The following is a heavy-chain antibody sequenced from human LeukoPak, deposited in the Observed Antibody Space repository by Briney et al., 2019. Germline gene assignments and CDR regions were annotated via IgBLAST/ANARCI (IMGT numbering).Heavy chain of an antibody. Sequence: SETLSLTCTVSGGSISSYYWSWIRQPPGKGLEWIGYIYYSGSTNYNPSLKSRVTVSVDTSKNQFSLKLSSVTAADTAVYYCARDGGSGYYYFDFWGQGILVTVSS. CDR3: ARDGGSGYYYFDF. D-gene: IGHD3-22*01. CDR1: GGSISSYY. CDR2: IYYSGST. J-gene: IGHJ4*02. V-gene: IGHV4-59*12.